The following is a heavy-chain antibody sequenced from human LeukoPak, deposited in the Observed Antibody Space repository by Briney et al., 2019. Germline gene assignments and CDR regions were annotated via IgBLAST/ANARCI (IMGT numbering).Heavy chain of an antibody. V-gene: IGHV3-23*01. D-gene: IGHD3-22*01. CDR2: ISGSGGST. CDR3: AKDQDFYYYDSSGKGPFDY. Sequence: PGGSLRLSCAASGFTFSSYAMSWVRQAPGKGLEWVSAISGSGGSTYYADSVKGRFTISRDNSKNTVYLQMNSLRAEDTAVYYCAKDQDFYYYDSSGKGPFDYWGQGTLVTVSS. CDR1: GFTFSSYA. J-gene: IGHJ4*02.